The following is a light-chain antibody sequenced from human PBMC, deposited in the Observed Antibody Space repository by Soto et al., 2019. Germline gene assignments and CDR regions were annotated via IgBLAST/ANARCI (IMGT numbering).Light chain of an antibody. CDR2: KVS. Sequence: DLLMTQSPLSLPFTPAQPSSISCRSSQSLFYIDGNTYLSWFQQRPGQSPRRLIYKVSNRDSGVPDRFSGSGSGTDFTLKISRVEAEDVGVYYYMQGTHWPPRTFGQGTKVDIK. J-gene: IGKJ1*01. V-gene: IGKV2-30*01. CDR3: MQGTHWPPRT. CDR1: QSLFYIDGNTY.